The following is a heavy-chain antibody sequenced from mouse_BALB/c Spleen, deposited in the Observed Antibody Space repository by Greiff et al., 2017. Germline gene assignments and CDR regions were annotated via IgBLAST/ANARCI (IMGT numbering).Heavy chain of an antibody. CDR2: IFPASGST. Sequence: VKLVESGPELVRPGASVKLSCKASGYIFITYWMNWVKQRPGQGLEWIGQIFPASGSTNYNEMFEGKATLTVDTSSSTAYMQLSSLTSEDSAVYYCARGRYDGYYAMDYWGQGTSVTVSS. CDR1: GYIFITYW. CDR3: ARGRYDGYYAMDY. V-gene: IGHV1S40*01. D-gene: IGHD2-14*01. J-gene: IGHJ4*01.